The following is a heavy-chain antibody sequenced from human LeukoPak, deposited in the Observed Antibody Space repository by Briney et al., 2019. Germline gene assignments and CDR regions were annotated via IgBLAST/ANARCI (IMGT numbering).Heavy chain of an antibody. CDR1: GFTFSSYW. Sequence: PGGSLRLSCAASGFTFSSYWMHWLRQAPGKGLVWVSRIKSDGSSTSYAESAKGRFTISRDNAKNTLYLQMNSLRAEDTAVYYCARKDMLDYWGQGTLVTVSS. CDR3: ARKDMLDY. V-gene: IGHV3-74*01. CDR2: IKSDGSST. J-gene: IGHJ4*02.